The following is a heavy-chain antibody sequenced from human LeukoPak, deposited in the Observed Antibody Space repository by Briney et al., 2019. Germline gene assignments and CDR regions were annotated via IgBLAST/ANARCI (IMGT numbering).Heavy chain of an antibody. J-gene: IGHJ5*02. CDR1: GYSISSGYY. CDR3: ARDIVVVPAATYNWFDP. Sequence: NASETLSLTCAVSGYSISSGYYWGWIRQPPGKGLEWIGSIYHSGSTYYNPSLKSRVTIPVDTSKNQFSLKLSSVTAADTAVYYCARDIVVVPAATYNWFDPWGQGTLVTVSS. D-gene: IGHD2-2*01. V-gene: IGHV4-38-2*02. CDR2: IYHSGST.